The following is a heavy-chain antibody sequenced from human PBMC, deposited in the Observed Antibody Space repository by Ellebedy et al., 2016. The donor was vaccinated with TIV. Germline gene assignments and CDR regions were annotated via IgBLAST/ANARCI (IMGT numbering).Heavy chain of an antibody. CDR3: AKDIYSYDKGDFDY. CDR2: ISWNSGSI. J-gene: IGHJ4*02. V-gene: IGHV3-9*01. Sequence: EAGGSLRLSXAASGFTFDDYAMHWVRQAPGKGLEWVSGISWNSGSIGYADSVKGRFTISRDNAKNSLYLQMNSLRAEDTALYYCAKDIYSYDKGDFDYWGQGTLVTVSS. D-gene: IGHD5-18*01. CDR1: GFTFDDYA.